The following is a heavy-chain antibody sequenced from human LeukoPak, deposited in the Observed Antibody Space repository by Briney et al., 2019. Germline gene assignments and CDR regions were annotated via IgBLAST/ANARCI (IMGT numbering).Heavy chain of an antibody. D-gene: IGHD5-24*01. CDR1: GFTFSRYW. CDR3: ARDVWGDRDGFFEY. Sequence: GGSLRLSCAASGFTFSRYWMHWVRQAPGKGLVWVARINSGGASTSYGASVKGRFTISRDNAKNTLYLQMSSLGVEDTAVYYCARDVWGDRDGFFEYWGQGTLVTVSS. V-gene: IGHV3-74*01. CDR2: INSGGAST. J-gene: IGHJ4*02.